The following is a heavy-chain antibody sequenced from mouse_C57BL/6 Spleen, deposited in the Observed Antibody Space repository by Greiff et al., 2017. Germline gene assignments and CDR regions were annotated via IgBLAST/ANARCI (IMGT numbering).Heavy chain of an antibody. Sequence: EVKLVESGGGLVKPGGSLKLSCAASGFTFSSYTMSWVRQTPEKRLEWVATISGGGGNTYYPDSVKGRFTISRDNAKNTLYLQMSSLRSEDTALYYCARQMVTPYYFDYWGQGTTLTVSS. CDR2: ISGGGGNT. CDR3: ARQMVTPYYFDY. J-gene: IGHJ2*01. CDR1: GFTFSSYT. D-gene: IGHD2-2*01. V-gene: IGHV5-9*01.